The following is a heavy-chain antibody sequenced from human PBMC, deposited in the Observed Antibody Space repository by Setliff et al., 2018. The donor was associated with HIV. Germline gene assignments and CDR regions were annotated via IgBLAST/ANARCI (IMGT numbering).Heavy chain of an antibody. J-gene: IGHJ6*02. CDR1: GFTFNNAW. D-gene: IGHD2-21*01. CDR2: IKKSSDGGKT. CDR3: ATDNGPSYSMDI. V-gene: IGHV3-15*01. Sequence: PGGSLRLSCVASGFTFNNAWMNWVRQAPGKGLEWLGRIKKSSDGGKTDDASPVKGRFTISRDDSKNTLYLQMNNLKTEDTGVYFCATDNGPSYSMDIWGQGTTVTVSS.